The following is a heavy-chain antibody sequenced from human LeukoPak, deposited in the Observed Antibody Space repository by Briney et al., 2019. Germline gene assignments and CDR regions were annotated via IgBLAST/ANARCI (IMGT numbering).Heavy chain of an antibody. J-gene: IGHJ4*02. D-gene: IGHD1-26*01. CDR1: GGSISSYY. CDR2: IYYSGST. CDR3: ARVDVRVGAHSFDY. Sequence: KPSETLSLTCTVSGGSISSYYWSWIRQPPGKGLEWIGYIYYSGSTNYNPSLKSRVTISVDTSKNQFSLKLSSVTAADTAVYYCARVDVRVGAHSFDYWGQGTLVTVSS. V-gene: IGHV4-59*01.